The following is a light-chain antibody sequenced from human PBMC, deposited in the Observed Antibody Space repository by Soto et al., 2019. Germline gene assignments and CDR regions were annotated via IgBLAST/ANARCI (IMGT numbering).Light chain of an antibody. Sequence: EIVLTQSPGTLSLSPGERATLSCRASQSVSSSYLAWYQQKPGQAPRLLIYGASSRATGIPDRFSGSGSGTAFTITISRLEPEDFAAYYCQQYGSSSLTFGGGTKVDIK. CDR1: QSVSSSY. V-gene: IGKV3-20*01. J-gene: IGKJ4*01. CDR2: GAS. CDR3: QQYGSSSLT.